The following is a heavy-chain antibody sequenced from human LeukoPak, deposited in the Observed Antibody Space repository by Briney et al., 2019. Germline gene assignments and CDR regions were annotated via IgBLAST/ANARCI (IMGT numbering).Heavy chain of an antibody. J-gene: IGHJ4*02. D-gene: IGHD3-10*01. V-gene: IGHV3-30*18. Sequence: GGSLTLSCAASGFTFSSYGIHWVRQAPGTGLEWVALISYDGSNQYYADSVKGRVIISRDNSKNTLYLQMNSLRAEDTAIYYCAKDAAETKGHYYGAGTYYQSSFDYWGQGTPVTVSS. CDR3: AKDAAETKGHYYGAGTYYQSSFDY. CDR2: ISYDGSNQ. CDR1: GFTFSSYG.